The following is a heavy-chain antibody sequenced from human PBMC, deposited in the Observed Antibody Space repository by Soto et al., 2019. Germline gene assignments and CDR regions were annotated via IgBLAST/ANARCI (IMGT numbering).Heavy chain of an antibody. D-gene: IGHD2-8*01. CDR2: LIPSFGTA. CDR1: GCTFSSYA. V-gene: IGHV1-69*12. J-gene: IGHJ6*02. CDR3: ARVRGVPIYYGMDV. Sequence: QVQLVQSGDEVQKPGSSVQVSCKASGCTFSSYAISWVRQAPGQWLEWMGGLIPSFGTANYAQKFQGRVTITADESTSTAYMELSSLRSEATAVYYCARVRGVPIYYGMDVWGQGTTVTVSS.